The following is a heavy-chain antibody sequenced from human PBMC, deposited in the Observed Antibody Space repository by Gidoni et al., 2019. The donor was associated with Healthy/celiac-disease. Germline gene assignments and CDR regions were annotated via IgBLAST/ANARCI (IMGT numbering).Heavy chain of an antibody. V-gene: IGHV3-21*01. CDR3: ARFRVPAQEGNWFDP. Sequence: EVQLVESGGGLFKPGGSLRLSCAASGFTFISYSMNWVRQAPGKGLEWVSSISSSSSYIYYADSVKGRFTISRDNAKNSLYLQMNSLRAEDTAVYYCARFRVPAQEGNWFDPWGQGTLVTVSS. J-gene: IGHJ5*02. CDR2: ISSSSSYI. D-gene: IGHD2-2*01. CDR1: GFTFISYS.